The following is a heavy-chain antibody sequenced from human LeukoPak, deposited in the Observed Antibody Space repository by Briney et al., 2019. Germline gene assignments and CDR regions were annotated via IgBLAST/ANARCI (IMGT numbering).Heavy chain of an antibody. Sequence: GGSLRLSCAASGFTFSSYWMSWVRQAPGKGLEWVAVIWYDGSNKYHADSVKGRFTISRDNSKNTLYLQMNSLRAEDTAVYYCARAPTYSSSYYYYGMDVWGQGTTVTVSS. J-gene: IGHJ6*02. CDR3: ARAPTYSSSYYYYGMDV. D-gene: IGHD6-6*01. CDR1: GFTFSSYW. CDR2: IWYDGSNK. V-gene: IGHV3-33*08.